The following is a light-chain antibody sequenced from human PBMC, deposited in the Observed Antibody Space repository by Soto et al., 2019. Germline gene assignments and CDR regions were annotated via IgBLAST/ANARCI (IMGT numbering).Light chain of an antibody. CDR2: AAS. J-gene: IGKJ2*01. CDR1: QRVSSNY. CDR3: QQYNNWPMYT. Sequence: EIVLTQSPGTLSLSPGERATFSCRASQRVSSNYLAWYQQKPGQAPRLLIYAASSRATGIPDRFSGSGSGTDFTLTISRLEPEDFAVYFCQQYNNWPMYTFGQGTKLEIK. V-gene: IGKV3-20*01.